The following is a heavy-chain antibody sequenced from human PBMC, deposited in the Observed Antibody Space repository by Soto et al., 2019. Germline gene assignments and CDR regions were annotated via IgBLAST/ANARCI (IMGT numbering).Heavy chain of an antibody. J-gene: IGHJ5*02. Sequence: EVQLLESGGGLIQPGGSLRLSCAASGFPFSTYEMTWARQSPGKGLECVAIITSSSSPTYYADSVRGRFTISRDNSKNTLYLQMDSLRVEDTARCYCVKGGWLDDWGQGTLVTVSS. CDR1: GFPFSTYE. V-gene: IGHV3-23*01. CDR2: ITSSSSPT. CDR3: VKGGWLDD.